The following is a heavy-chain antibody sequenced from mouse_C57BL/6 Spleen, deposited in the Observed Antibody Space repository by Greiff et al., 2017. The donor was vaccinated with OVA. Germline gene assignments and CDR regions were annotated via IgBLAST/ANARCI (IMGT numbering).Heavy chain of an antibody. V-gene: IGHV1-42*01. J-gene: IGHJ2*01. CDR3: ARDYGKGGY. CDR1: GYSFTGYY. CDR2: INPSTGGT. Sequence: EVQLQQSGPELVKPGASVKISCKASGYSFTGYYMNWVKQSPEKSLEWIGEINPSTGGTTYNQKFKAKATLTVDKSSSTAYMQLKSLTSEDSAVYYCARDYGKGGYWGQGTTLTVSS. D-gene: IGHD2-1*01.